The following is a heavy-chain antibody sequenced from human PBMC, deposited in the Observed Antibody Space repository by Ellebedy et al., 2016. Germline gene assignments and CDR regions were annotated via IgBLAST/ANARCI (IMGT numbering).Heavy chain of an antibody. CDR2: ICGSGGST. CDR3: ASFRTYYYYGMDV. Sequence: GESLKISCAASGFTFRSYAMSWVRQAPGKGLEWVSAICGSGGSTYYADSVKGRFTISRDNSKNTLYLQMNSLRAEDTAVYYCASFRTYYYYGMDVWGQGTTVTVSS. J-gene: IGHJ6*02. CDR1: GFTFRSYA. V-gene: IGHV3-23*01.